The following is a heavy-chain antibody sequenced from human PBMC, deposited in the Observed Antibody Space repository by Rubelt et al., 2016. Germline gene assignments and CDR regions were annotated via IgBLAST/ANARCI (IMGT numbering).Heavy chain of an antibody. CDR3: ARKGYGYGMDV. V-gene: IGHV1-3*01. CDR1: GYTFTSYA. D-gene: IGHD3-16*01. J-gene: IGHJ6*02. Sequence: QVQLVQSGAEVKKPGASVKVSCKASGYTFTSYAMHWVRQAPGQRLDWMGWINAGNGNTKYSPKFQGSVTITRYTSASTAYMERSSMGSEDTAVYYGARKGYGYGMDVWGQGTTVTVSS. CDR2: INAGNGNT.